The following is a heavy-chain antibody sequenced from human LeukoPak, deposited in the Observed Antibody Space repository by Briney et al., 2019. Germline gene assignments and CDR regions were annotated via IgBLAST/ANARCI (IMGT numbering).Heavy chain of an antibody. CDR1: GFTFSNAW. D-gene: IGHD1-26*01. CDR3: TKNAGRREGWFDP. J-gene: IGHJ5*02. V-gene: IGHV3-15*01. Sequence: PGGSLRLSCAASGFTFSNAWMSWVRQAPGKGLEWVGRIKSKSDGGTTDYAAPVKGRFTISRDNAKNMLYLQMNSLTTEDTAMYYCTKNAGRREGWFDPWGQGTLVTVSS. CDR2: IKSKSDGGTT.